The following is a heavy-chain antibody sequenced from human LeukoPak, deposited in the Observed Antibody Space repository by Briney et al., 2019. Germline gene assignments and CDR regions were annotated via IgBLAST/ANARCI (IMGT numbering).Heavy chain of an antibody. J-gene: IGHJ4*02. CDR2: FYFNGDN. CDR3: TRGLPFSGYDFQKLPDY. V-gene: IGHV4-59*11. D-gene: IGHD5-12*01. Sequence: PSETLSLTCTVSGGSISIHYWTWIRQSPGKGLEWIGYFYFNGDNNYNPSLKSRVTISMDTSRNQFSLKLRSVTAADTAVYYCTRGLPFSGYDFQKLPDYWGQGSMVTVSS. CDR1: GGSISIHY.